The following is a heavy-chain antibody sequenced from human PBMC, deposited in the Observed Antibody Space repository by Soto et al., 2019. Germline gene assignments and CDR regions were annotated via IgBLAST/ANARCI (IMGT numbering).Heavy chain of an antibody. Sequence: GASVKVSRKASGYTFTSYGIHWVRQAPGQRLEWMGWINAGNGNTKYSQKFQGRVTITRDTSASTAYMELSSLRSEDTAVYYCARSIVVVTALDYWGQGTLVTVSS. CDR1: GYTFTSYG. J-gene: IGHJ4*02. V-gene: IGHV1-3*01. CDR2: INAGNGNT. CDR3: ARSIVVVTALDY. D-gene: IGHD2-21*02.